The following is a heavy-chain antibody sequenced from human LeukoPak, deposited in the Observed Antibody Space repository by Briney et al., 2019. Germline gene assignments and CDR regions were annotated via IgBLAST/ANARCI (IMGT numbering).Heavy chain of an antibody. V-gene: IGHV3-21*01. J-gene: IGHJ4*02. D-gene: IGHD1-26*01. CDR3: ARDARYSGSYPDY. Sequence: GGSLRLSCAASGFTFSSYSMNWVRQAPGKGLEWVSSISSSSSYIYYADSVKGRFTISRDNAKNSLYLQMNSLRAEDTAVCYCARDARYSGSYPDYWGQGTLVTVSS. CDR1: GFTFSSYS. CDR2: ISSSSSYI.